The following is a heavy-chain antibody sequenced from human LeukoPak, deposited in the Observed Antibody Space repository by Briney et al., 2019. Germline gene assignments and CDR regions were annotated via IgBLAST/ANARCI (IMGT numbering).Heavy chain of an antibody. J-gene: IGHJ4*02. CDR3: ARDRPSIRGGCDY. CDR2: IYYSGST. D-gene: IGHD6-6*01. Sequence: SETLSLTCTVSGGSISSYYWSWIRQPPGKGLEWIGYIYYSGSTNYNPSLKSRVTISVDTSKNQFSLKLSSVTAADTAVYYCARDRPSIRGGCDYWGQGTLVTVSS. V-gene: IGHV4-59*01. CDR1: GGSISSYY.